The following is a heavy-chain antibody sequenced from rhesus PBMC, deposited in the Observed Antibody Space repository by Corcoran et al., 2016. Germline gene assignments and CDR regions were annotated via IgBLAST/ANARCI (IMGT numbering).Heavy chain of an antibody. Sequence: QVQLQESGPGLVKPSETLSLTCAVSGYSISSGYGWGWIRQPPGKGLEWIGQIYGVSGSTYYNPSLKSRVTVSKDTSKNQFSLKLSSVTAADTAVYYCARGDYGNLRAFDYWGQGVLVTVSS. CDR2: IYGVSGST. CDR3: ARGDYGNLRAFDY. J-gene: IGHJ4*01. CDR1: GYSISSGYG. D-gene: IGHD4-35*01. V-gene: IGHV4-127*01.